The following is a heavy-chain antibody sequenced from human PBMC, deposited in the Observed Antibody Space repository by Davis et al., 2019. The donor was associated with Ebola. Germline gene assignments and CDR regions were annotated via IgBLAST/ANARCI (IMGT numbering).Heavy chain of an antibody. V-gene: IGHV3-7*03. CDR3: AGGASYPGF. J-gene: IGHJ4*02. Sequence: PGGSLRLSCAASGFTFSNYAMSWFRQAPGKGLEWVASVKEDGSEKHYVDSVEGRFTISRDNAENSLYLQMNSLRSEDTAVYFCAGGASYPGFWGQGTLVTVSS. CDR1: GFTFSNYA. D-gene: IGHD2-2*01. CDR2: VKEDGSEK.